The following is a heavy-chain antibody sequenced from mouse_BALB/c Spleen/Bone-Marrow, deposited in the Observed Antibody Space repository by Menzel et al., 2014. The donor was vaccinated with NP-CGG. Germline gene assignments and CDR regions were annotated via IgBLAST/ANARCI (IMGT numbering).Heavy chain of an antibody. V-gene: IGHV1S132*01. CDR2: IFPGTGTT. D-gene: IGHD1-1*01. CDR3: ARHYYGSSDAMDY. CDR1: GCTFTNYW. Sequence: QVQLQHSGAELVKPGASVELSCKPSGCTFTNYWIQWVKQRPGQGLGWIGEIFPGTGTTYYNEKFKGKATLTIDTTSSTAYMQLSSLTSEDSAVYFCARHYYGSSDAMDYWGQGTSVTVSS. J-gene: IGHJ4*01.